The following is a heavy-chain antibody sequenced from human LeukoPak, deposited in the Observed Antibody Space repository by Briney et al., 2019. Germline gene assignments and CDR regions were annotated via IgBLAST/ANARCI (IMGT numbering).Heavy chain of an antibody. CDR1: GFTFSSYS. Sequence: PGGSLRLSCAASGFTFSSYSMNWVRQAPGKGLEWVSSISSSSSYIYYADSVKGRFTISRDNAKNSLYLQMNSLRAEDTAVYYCARHSAEGLLWFGGWGQGTLVTVSS. CDR3: ARHSAEGLLWFGG. D-gene: IGHD3-10*01. J-gene: IGHJ4*02. CDR2: ISSSSSYI. V-gene: IGHV3-21*01.